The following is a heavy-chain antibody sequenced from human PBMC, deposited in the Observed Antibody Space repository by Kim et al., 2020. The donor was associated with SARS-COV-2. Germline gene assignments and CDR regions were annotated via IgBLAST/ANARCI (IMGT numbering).Heavy chain of an antibody. J-gene: IGHJ4*02. V-gene: IGHV3-7*03. D-gene: IGHD3-16*01. CDR3: VRGWGGPFDR. CDR2: SEK. Sequence: SEKFHVDFVMGSFTISRDNAKNSVYLQMNSLRVEDTAVYYGVRGWGGPFDRWGQGTLVTVSS.